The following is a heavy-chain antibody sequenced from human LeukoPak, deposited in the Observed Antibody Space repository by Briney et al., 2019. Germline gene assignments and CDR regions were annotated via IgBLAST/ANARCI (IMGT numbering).Heavy chain of an antibody. D-gene: IGHD1-1*01. CDR3: ARSRASVATAGTFGD. Sequence: PWETLSHTCAVYGWTFSGSYWSWIRQSPGKGLEWIGEIHHSGSTNYNLSLKSRVTISLDTSNNQFSLKLTTVTAADTAVYDCARSRASVATAGTFGDWGQGALVTVSS. CDR2: IHHSGST. CDR1: GWTFSGSY. J-gene: IGHJ4*02. V-gene: IGHV4-34*01.